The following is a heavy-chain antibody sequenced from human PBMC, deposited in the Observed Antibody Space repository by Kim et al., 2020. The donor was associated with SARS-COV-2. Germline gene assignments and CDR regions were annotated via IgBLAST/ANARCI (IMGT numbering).Heavy chain of an antibody. CDR3: ARQFFYSSGWYRGAFDI. D-gene: IGHD6-19*01. CDR2: IYPGDSDT. CDR1: GYSFTSYW. J-gene: IGHJ3*02. Sequence: GESLKISCKGSGYSFTSYWIGWVRQMPGKGLEWMGIIYPGDSDTRYSPSFQGQVTISADKSISTAYLQWSSLKASDTAMYYCARQFFYSSGWYRGAFDIWGQGTMVTVSS. V-gene: IGHV5-51*01.